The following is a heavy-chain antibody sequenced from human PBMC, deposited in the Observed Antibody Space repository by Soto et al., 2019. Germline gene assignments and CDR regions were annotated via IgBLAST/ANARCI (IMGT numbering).Heavy chain of an antibody. Sequence: VQLVESGGGLVKPGGSLRLSCVASEFTFSTFSMNWIRQAPGKGLEWVASISRSSDSIYYADSVKGRFTISRDNAKQSLSPQMDNLRAEATAVFYCAIRFTGAFDVWGLGTMVTVSS. D-gene: IGHD1-1*01. CDR3: AIRFTGAFDV. CDR1: EFTFSTFS. J-gene: IGHJ3*01. CDR2: ISRSSDSI. V-gene: IGHV3-21*01.